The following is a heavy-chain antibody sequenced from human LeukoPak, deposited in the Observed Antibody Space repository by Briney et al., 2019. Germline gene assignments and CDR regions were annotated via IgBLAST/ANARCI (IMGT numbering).Heavy chain of an antibody. J-gene: IGHJ5*02. CDR1: GGSFSGYY. D-gene: IGHD4-17*01. Sequence: SETLSLTCAFYGGSFSGYYWSWIRQPPGKGLECIGEINHSGSTNYNPSLKSRVTISVDTSKNQFSLKLSSVTAADTAVYPCARVGSDRYGEENKNVFDPSGQGTLVSASS. V-gene: IGHV4-34*01. CDR2: INHSGST. CDR3: ARVGSDRYGEENKNVFDP.